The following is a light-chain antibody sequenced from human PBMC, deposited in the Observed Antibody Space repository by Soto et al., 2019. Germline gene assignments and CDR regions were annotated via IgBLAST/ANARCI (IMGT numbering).Light chain of an antibody. Sequence: DIQMTQSPSTLSASVGDRVTITCRASQSISKWLAWYQQKPGKAPKLLIYGDSSLESGVPSRFSGSGSGTEYTLTIISLQADDFSTYYCQQYNSYDLWSFGQGTKVDLK. J-gene: IGKJ1*01. CDR3: QQYNSYDLWS. CDR1: QSISKW. V-gene: IGKV1-5*01. CDR2: GDS.